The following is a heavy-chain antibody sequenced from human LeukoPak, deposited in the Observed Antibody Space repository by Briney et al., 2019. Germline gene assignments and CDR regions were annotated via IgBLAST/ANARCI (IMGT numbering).Heavy chain of an antibody. V-gene: IGHV1-69*01. CDR2: IIPIFGTA. Sequence: SVKVSCKASGGTFSSYAISWVRQAPGQGLEWMGGIIPIFGTANYAQKFQGRVTITADESTSTAYMELSSLRSEDTAVYYCASPSIVVVPAATYDAFDIWGQGTMVTVSS. CDR3: ASPSIVVVPAATYDAFDI. CDR1: GGTFSSYA. J-gene: IGHJ3*02. D-gene: IGHD2-2*01.